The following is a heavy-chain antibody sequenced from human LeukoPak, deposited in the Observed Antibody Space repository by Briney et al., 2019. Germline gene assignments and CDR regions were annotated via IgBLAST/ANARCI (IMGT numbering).Heavy chain of an antibody. J-gene: IGHJ5*02. CDR1: GFTFSSHA. CDR3: AKEVKIAATGENWFDP. D-gene: IGHD6-13*01. Sequence: GGSLRLSCLASGFTFSSHAMSWVRQAPGKGLEWVSAISGSGGNTYYADSVKGRFTISRDNSKSTLYVQMNSLRAEDTAVYYCAKEVKIAATGENWFDPWGQGTLVTASS. V-gene: IGHV3-23*01. CDR2: ISGSGGNT.